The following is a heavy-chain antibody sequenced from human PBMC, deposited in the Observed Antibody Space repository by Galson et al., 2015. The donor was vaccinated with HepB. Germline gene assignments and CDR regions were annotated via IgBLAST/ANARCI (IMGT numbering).Heavy chain of an antibody. CDR2: IYPGDFDT. CDR3: ARHGGVSDYYYGLDV. J-gene: IGHJ6*02. CDR1: GHTLSTYW. Sequence: QSGAEVKKPGESLKISCKAYGHTLSTYWIAWVRQMPGKGLEWMGIIYPGDFDTKYSPSFQGRVTISVDKSINTAYIQWSSLKASDTAIYYCARHGGVSDYYYGLDVWGHGTTVTVSS. D-gene: IGHD3-16*01. V-gene: IGHV5-51*01.